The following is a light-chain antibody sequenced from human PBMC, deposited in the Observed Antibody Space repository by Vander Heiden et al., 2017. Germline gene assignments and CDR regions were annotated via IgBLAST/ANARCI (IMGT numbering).Light chain of an antibody. CDR1: QSISTN. J-gene: IGKJ4*01. CDR3: QHYNNWPLT. V-gene: IGKV3-15*01. CDR2: DAS. Sequence: VMTQSPATLSVSPGERATLSCRASQSISTNLAWYQQKPGQAPRLLIYDASARATGIPASFSGSGSGTQFTLTFSSLQSEDFAVYYCQHYNNWPLTFGGGTKVEIK.